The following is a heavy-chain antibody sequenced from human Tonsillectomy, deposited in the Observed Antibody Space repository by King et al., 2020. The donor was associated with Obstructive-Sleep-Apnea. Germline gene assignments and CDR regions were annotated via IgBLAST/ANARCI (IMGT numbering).Heavy chain of an antibody. CDR3: ARQSAYYFDY. CDR2: MDPSDSYT. V-gene: IGHV5-10-1*03. J-gene: IGHJ4*02. Sequence: VQLVESGAEVKKPGESLRSSCKGSGYSFTSYWISWVRQMPGKGLEWMGRMDPSDSYTNYNPSFQGHVTISADKSISTAYLQWSSLKASDTAMYYCARQSAYYFDYWGQGTLVTVSS. CDR1: GYSFTSYW.